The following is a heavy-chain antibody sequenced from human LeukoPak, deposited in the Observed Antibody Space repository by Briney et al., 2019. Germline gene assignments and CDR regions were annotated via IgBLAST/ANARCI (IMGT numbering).Heavy chain of an antibody. Sequence: GGSLRLSCAASGFTFSTYSMNWVRQAPGKGLEWVSGINWNGGSTGYADSVKGQFTISRDNARNSLYLQMNSLRAEDTAVYYCAELGITMIGGVWGKGTTVTISS. CDR2: INWNGGST. CDR3: AELGITMIGGV. V-gene: IGHV3-20*04. D-gene: IGHD3-10*02. J-gene: IGHJ6*04. CDR1: GFTFSTYS.